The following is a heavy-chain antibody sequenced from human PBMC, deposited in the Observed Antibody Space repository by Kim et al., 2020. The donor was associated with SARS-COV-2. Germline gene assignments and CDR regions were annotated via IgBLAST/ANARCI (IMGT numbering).Heavy chain of an antibody. D-gene: IGHD6-13*01. CDR2: ISYDGSNK. V-gene: IGHV3-30*04. CDR1: GFTFSSYA. J-gene: IGHJ4*02. CDR3: YSPQRSWSFDY. Sequence: GGSLRLSCAASGFTFSSYAMHWVRQAPGKGLEWVAVISYDGSNKYYADSVKGRFTISRDNSKNTLYLQMNSLRAEDTAVYYCYSPQRSWSFDYWGQGTLVTVSS.